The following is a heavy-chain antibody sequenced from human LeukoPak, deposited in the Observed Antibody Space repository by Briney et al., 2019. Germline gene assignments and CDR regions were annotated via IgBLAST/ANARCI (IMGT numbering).Heavy chain of an antibody. CDR3: STSSSDFGY. V-gene: IGHV3-73*01. Sequence: GGSLRLSCAASGFTFSGSALHWVRQASGKGLEWVGRIRNKANSYATTYAASVKGRFTISRDDSKNTAYLQMNSLKTEDTAVYYCSTSSSDFGYWGQGTLVTVSS. D-gene: IGHD6-6*01. CDR1: GFTFSGSA. CDR2: IRNKANSYAT. J-gene: IGHJ4*02.